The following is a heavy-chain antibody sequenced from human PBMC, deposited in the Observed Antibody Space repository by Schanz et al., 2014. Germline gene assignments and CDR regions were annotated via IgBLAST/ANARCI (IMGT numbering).Heavy chain of an antibody. J-gene: IGHJ4*02. V-gene: IGHV3-23*01. CDR3: ARKVVATIGGYYDN. CDR1: GFTFGDYA. D-gene: IGHD5-12*01. CDR2: INTGVNT. Sequence: EVQLLESGGGLVQPGGSLRLSCAASGFTFGDYAMTWVRQAPGKGLEWVSAINTGVNTYYADSVRGRFTMSRDNSKNTLYLQMNSLRAEDTAVYYCARKVVATIGGYYDNWGQGTLVTVSS.